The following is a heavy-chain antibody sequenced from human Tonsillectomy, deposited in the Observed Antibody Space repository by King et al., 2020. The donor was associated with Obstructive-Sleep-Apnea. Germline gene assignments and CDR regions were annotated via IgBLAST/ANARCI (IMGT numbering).Heavy chain of an antibody. CDR2: IFPGDSDT. Sequence: VQLVEYEAEVKKPGESLKISCKGSGYSFTSYWIGWVRQMPGKGLEWMGIIFPGDSDTRYSPSFQGQVTISANKSINTAYLQWGSLKASDTAMYYCARRSDMLTGRISPPDAFDIWGQGTVVTVSS. CDR1: GYSFTSYW. J-gene: IGHJ3*02. CDR3: ARRSDMLTGRISPPDAFDI. V-gene: IGHV5-51*01. D-gene: IGHD3-9*01.